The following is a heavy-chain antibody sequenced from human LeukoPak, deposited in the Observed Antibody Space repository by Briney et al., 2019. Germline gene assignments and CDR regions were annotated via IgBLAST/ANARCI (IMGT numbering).Heavy chain of an antibody. J-gene: IGHJ6*03. CDR1: GFIFENYA. D-gene: IGHD2-2*02. CDR3: TKIAVPVPGRYNIDV. V-gene: IGHV3-9*01. CDR2: ISYNGGVV. Sequence: GGSWRLSCAASGFIFENYAMHWVRLLPGKGLEWVSGISYNGGVVAYMDSVRGRFTISRDNAKNSLYLQMTSLKAEDTALYYCTKIAVPVPGRYNIDVWGKGTAVIVSS.